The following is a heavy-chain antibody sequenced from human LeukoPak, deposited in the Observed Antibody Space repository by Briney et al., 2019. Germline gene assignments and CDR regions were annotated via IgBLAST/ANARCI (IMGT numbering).Heavy chain of an antibody. CDR2: FDPEDGET. D-gene: IGHD3-16*01. V-gene: IGHV1-24*01. Sequence: ASVKVSCKVSGYTLTELSMHWVRQAPGKGLEWMGGFDPEDGETIYAQKFQGRVTMTEDTSTDTAYMELSSLRSEDTAVYYCATGLGGGPPAYNWFDPGEQGSLVTVSS. J-gene: IGHJ5*02. CDR1: GYTLTELS. CDR3: ATGLGGGPPAYNWFDP.